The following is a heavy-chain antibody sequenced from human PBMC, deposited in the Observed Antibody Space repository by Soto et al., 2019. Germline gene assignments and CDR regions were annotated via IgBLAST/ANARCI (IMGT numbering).Heavy chain of an antibody. CDR2: IYYSGST. CDR1: GGSISSYY. CDR3: ARKYGSGSYRWFDP. V-gene: IGHV4-59*01. Sequence: SETLSLTCTVSGGSISSYYWSWIRQPPGKGLEWIGYIYYSGSTNYNPSLKSRVTISVDTSKNQFSLKLSSVTAADTAVYYCARKYGSGSYRWFDPWGQGTLVTVSS. D-gene: IGHD3-10*01. J-gene: IGHJ5*02.